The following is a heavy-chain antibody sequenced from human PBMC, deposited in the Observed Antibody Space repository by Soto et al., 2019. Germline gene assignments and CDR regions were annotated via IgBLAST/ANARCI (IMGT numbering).Heavy chain of an antibody. Sequence: QVQLQQWGAGLLKPSETLSLTCAVYGGSFSGYYWSWIRQPPGKGLEWIGEINHSGSTNYNPSLKCRVTISVDTSKNQFSLKLSSVTAADTAVYYCARAQRGYSGYGGPYYYVYYMDVWGKGTTVTVSS. CDR2: INHSGST. CDR3: ARAQRGYSGYGGPYYYVYYMDV. V-gene: IGHV4-34*01. D-gene: IGHD5-12*01. CDR1: GGSFSGYY. J-gene: IGHJ6*03.